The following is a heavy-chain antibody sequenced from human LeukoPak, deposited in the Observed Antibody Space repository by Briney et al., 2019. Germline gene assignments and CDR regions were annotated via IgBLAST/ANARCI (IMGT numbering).Heavy chain of an antibody. CDR1: GGSISSYY. D-gene: IGHD5-12*01. CDR3: ARVYSGYDLPGSLANYYFDY. J-gene: IGHJ4*02. V-gene: IGHV4-4*07. CDR2: FYSGGSA. Sequence: HPSETLSLTCTVPGGSISSYYWSWIRQPAGKGLEWIGRFYSGGSADYNPSLKSRVTMSVDTSKNQFSLKLSSVTAADTAVYYCARVYSGYDLPGSLANYYFDYWGQGTLVTVSS.